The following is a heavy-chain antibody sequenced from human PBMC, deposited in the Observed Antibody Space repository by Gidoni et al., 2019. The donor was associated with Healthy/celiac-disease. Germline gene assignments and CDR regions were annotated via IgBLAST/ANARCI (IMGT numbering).Heavy chain of an antibody. CDR1: GIPFSDYY. J-gene: IGHJ4*02. D-gene: IGHD5-12*01. CDR3: ARDPARGYNWVDY. Sequence: QVQLVESGGGLVKPGGSLRLPCAPSGIPFSDYYISWIRQAPGKGLEWVSYISSSGRTIYYADSVKGRFTISRDNAKNSLYLQMNSLRAEDTAVYYCARDPARGYNWVDYWGQGTLVTVSP. CDR2: ISSSGRTI. V-gene: IGHV3-11*01.